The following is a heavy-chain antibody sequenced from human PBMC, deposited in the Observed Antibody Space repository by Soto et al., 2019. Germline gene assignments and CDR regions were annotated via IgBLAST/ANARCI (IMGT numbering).Heavy chain of an antibody. Sequence: GASVKVSCKASGYTFTSYGISWVRQAPGQGLEWMGWISAYNGNTNYAQKLQGRVTMTTDTSTSTAYMELRSLRSDDTAVYYCAGTMVRGVIMFSSHCYYGTDVWGQGTTVTVSS. CDR1: GYTFTSYG. CDR2: ISAYNGNT. V-gene: IGHV1-18*01. CDR3: AGTMVRGVIMFSSHCYYGTDV. D-gene: IGHD3-10*01. J-gene: IGHJ6*02.